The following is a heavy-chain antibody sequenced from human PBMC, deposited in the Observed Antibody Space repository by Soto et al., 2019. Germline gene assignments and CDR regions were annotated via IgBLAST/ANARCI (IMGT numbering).Heavy chain of an antibody. J-gene: IGHJ5*02. D-gene: IGHD3-3*01. CDR3: AKTKLLYYDFWSGYFPPYWFDP. CDR2: IYYSGST. Sequence: SETLSLTCTVSGGSISSYYWSWIRQPPGKGLEWIGYIYYSGSTNYNPSLKSRVTISVDTSKNQFSLKLSSVTAADTAVYYCAKTKLLYYDFWSGYFPPYWFDPWGQGTLVTVSS. CDR1: GGSISSYY. V-gene: IGHV4-59*01.